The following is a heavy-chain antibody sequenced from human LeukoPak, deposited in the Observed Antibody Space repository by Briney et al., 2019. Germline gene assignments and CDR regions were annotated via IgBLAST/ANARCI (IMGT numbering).Heavy chain of an antibody. Sequence: SETLSLTCTVSGASISSYYWSWLRQPPGKGLEWLAYIYHSGSTNYNPSLKSRVTMSVDTSKNQFSLKLTSVTAADTAVYYCARDVFQLLLGDAFDIWGQGTMVTVSS. CDR3: ARDVFQLLLGDAFDI. J-gene: IGHJ3*02. D-gene: IGHD2-2*01. CDR2: IYHSGST. V-gene: IGHV4-59*12. CDR1: GASISSYY.